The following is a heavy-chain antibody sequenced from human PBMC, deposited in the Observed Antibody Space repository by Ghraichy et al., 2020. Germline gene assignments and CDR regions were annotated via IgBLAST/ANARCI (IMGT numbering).Heavy chain of an antibody. CDR1: GGSISSYS. CDR2: IYNSGST. J-gene: IGHJ4*01. D-gene: IGHD6-13*01. V-gene: IGHV4-59*01. Sequence: SETLSLTCTVSGGSISSYSWSWIRQPPGKGLEWIGYIYNSGSTHYNPSLKSRVTISADTSKNQFSLKLNSVTAADTAVYYCARANSGTGRDYWGQGTLVTVSS. CDR3: ARANSGTGRDY.